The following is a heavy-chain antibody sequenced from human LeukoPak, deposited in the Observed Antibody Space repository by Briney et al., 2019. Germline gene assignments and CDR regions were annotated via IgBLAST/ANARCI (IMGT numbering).Heavy chain of an antibody. CDR3: ARGSSSWDFDY. J-gene: IGHJ4*02. Sequence: ASVKVSCKASGYTFTDYYIHWVRQAPGQGLEWMGRINSNNGVTDDAQNFQVRVTMTRDTSISTAYMELSRLTSDDTAVYYCARGSSSWDFDYWGQGTLVTVSS. V-gene: IGHV1-2*06. D-gene: IGHD6-13*01. CDR2: INSNNGVT. CDR1: GYTFTDYY.